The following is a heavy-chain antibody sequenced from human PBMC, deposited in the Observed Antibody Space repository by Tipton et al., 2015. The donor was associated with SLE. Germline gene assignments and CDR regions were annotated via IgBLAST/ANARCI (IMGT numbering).Heavy chain of an antibody. J-gene: IGHJ2*01. Sequence: TLSLTCTVSGGSLSFVYWSWVRQSAGGGLEGIGRIYSSGDRDYNPSLRSRVTMSIDASQNRVSLRLKSVSAADTAVYYCARGSDGEYVRYFDVWGPGTLVTVSS. CDR2: IYSSGDR. CDR3: ARGSDGEYVRYFDV. V-gene: IGHV4-4*07. D-gene: IGHD4-17*01. CDR1: GGSLSFVY.